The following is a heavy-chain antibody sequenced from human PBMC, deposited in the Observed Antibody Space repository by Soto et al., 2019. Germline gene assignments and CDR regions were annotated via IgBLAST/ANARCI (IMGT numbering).Heavy chain of an antibody. CDR3: SYDSSRGDY. V-gene: IGHV3-15*01. Sequence: PGGSLRLSCAASGFAFSIAWMRWVRQAPGKGLEWVGRLKSEAAGGTTDYAAPVKGRFTISRDDSKNTLYLQMNSLKTDDTAVYYCSYDSSRGDYWGLGTLVTVSS. J-gene: IGHJ4*02. CDR1: GFAFSIAW. CDR2: LKSEAAGGTT. D-gene: IGHD3-22*01.